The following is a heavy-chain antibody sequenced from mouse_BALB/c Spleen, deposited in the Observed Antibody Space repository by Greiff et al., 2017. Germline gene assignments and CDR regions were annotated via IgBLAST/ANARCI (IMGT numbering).Heavy chain of an antibody. Sequence: EVKLQESGPGLVKPSQSLSLTCSVTGYSITSGYYWNWIRQFPGNKLEWMGYISYDGSNNYNPSLKNRISITRDTSKNQFFLKLNSVTTEDTATYYCARFDGYYLGWFAYWGQGTLVTVSA. J-gene: IGHJ3*01. D-gene: IGHD2-3*01. V-gene: IGHV3-6*02. CDR2: ISYDGSN. CDR3: ARFDGYYLGWFAY. CDR1: GYSITSGYY.